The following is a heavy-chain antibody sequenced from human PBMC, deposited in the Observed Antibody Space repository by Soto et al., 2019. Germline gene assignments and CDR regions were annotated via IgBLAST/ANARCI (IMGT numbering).Heavy chain of an antibody. D-gene: IGHD3-9*01. CDR3: ARPTFD. CDR1: GYTFTTYA. CDR2: INAGNGYT. Sequence: QVQLVQSGAEVKKPGASVKVSCKASGYTFTTYAMHWVRQAPGQSLEWMGWINAGNGYTKYSEKFQGRVTITRDTSASTTYRELNSLTSEDTAVYYSARPTFDCGQGTMVTVSS. V-gene: IGHV1-3*01. J-gene: IGHJ3*01.